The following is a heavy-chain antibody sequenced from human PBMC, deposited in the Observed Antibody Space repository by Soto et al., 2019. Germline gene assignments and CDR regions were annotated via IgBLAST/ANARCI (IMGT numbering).Heavy chain of an antibody. V-gene: IGHV1-69*01. CDR3: ARTPSTKNYYYYGMDV. J-gene: IGHJ6*02. Sequence: QVQLVQSGAEVKKPGSSVKVSCKASGGTFSSYAISWVRQAPGQGLEWMGGIIPIFGTANYAQKFQGRVTITADDYTSTGYMELSSLRSEDTAVYYCARTPSTKNYYYYGMDVWGQGTTVTVSS. CDR2: IIPIFGTA. CDR1: GGTFSSYA.